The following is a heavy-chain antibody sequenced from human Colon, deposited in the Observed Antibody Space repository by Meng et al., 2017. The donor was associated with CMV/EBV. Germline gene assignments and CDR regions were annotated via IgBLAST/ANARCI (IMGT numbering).Heavy chain of an antibody. CDR1: GGSISSYY. V-gene: IGHV4-59*01. Sequence: SETLSLTCTVSGGSISSYYWSWIRQPPGKGLEWIGYIYYSGSTNYNPSLKSRVTISVDTSKNQLSLKLSSVTAADTAVYYCARAFSGYDSYYYGMDVWGQGTTVTVSS. J-gene: IGHJ6*02. D-gene: IGHD5-12*01. CDR2: IYYSGST. CDR3: ARAFSGYDSYYYGMDV.